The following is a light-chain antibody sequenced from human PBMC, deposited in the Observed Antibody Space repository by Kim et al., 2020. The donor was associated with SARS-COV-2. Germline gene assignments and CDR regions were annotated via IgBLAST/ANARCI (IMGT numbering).Light chain of an antibody. J-gene: IGKJ4*01. Sequence: ATINCKSSQSVLYSYNNKNSLAWYQQKPGQPPKLLIYWASTRESGVPDRFSGSGSGSDFTLTISSLQAEDVAVYYCQQYYNSPLTFGGGTKVDIK. CDR1: QSVLYSYNNKNS. V-gene: IGKV4-1*01. CDR2: WAS. CDR3: QQYYNSPLT.